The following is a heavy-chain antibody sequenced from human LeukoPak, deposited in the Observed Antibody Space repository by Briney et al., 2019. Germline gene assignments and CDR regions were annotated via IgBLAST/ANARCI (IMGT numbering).Heavy chain of an antibody. V-gene: IGHV1-24*01. CDR2: FDTEDDEI. J-gene: IGHJ4*02. D-gene: IGHD3-22*01. CDR3: ASTARVGHYDRSGFRPGRYFDD. Sequence: ASVKVSCKVSGNSLTDLPIHWVRHAPGKGLEWMGGFDTEDDEIIYAQEFQGRATMTEDTSTETAYMELSSLRFDDTAVFYCASTARVGHYDRSGFRPGRYFDDWGQGTLVTVSS. CDR1: GNSLTDLP.